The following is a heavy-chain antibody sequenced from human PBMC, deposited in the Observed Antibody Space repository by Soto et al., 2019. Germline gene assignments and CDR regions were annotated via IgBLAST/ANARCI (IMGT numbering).Heavy chain of an antibody. CDR1: GGTFSSYA. J-gene: IGHJ1*01. V-gene: IGHV1-69*13. CDR2: IIPIFGTA. Sequence: ASVKVSCKASGGTFSSYAISWVRQAPGQGPEWMGGIIPIFGTANYAQKFQGRVTITADESTSTAYMELSSLRSEDTAVYYCALGYCSGGSCYSGEYFQHWGQGTLVTVSS. CDR3: ALGYCSGGSCYSGEYFQH. D-gene: IGHD2-15*01.